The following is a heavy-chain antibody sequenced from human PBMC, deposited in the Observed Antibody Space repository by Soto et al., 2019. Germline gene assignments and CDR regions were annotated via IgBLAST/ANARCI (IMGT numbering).Heavy chain of an antibody. CDR2: IVVNSGNT. D-gene: IGHD3-10*01. CDR3: AADWHYGSGSYYAYYYGMDV. V-gene: IGHV1-58*02. J-gene: IGHJ6*02. Sequence: QMQLVQSGPEVKKPGTSVKVSCKASRFTFTSSAMQWVRQARGQRLEWIGWIVVNSGNTNYAQKFQERVTITRDMSTSTAYMELRSLRSEDTAVYYCAADWHYGSGSYYAYYYGMDVWGQGTTVTVSS. CDR1: RFTFTSSA.